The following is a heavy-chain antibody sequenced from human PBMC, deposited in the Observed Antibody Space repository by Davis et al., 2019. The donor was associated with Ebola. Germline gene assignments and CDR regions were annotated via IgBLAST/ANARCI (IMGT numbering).Heavy chain of an antibody. V-gene: IGHV4-30-2*01. CDR1: GGSISSGGYS. J-gene: IGHJ4*02. D-gene: IGHD4-23*01. Sequence: SETLSLTCAVSGGSISSGGYSWSWIRQPPGKGLEWIGYIYHSGSTYYNPSLKSRVTISVDTSKNQFSLKLSSMTAADTAVYYCARGGGNSYFDSWGQGTLVTVSS. CDR3: ARGGGNSYFDS. CDR2: IYHSGST.